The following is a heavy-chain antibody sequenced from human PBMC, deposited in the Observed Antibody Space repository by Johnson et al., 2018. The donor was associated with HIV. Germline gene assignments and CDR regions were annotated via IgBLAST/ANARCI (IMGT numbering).Heavy chain of an antibody. J-gene: IGHJ3*02. CDR2: IHSGGTT. Sequence: VQLVESGGGLIQPGGSLRLSCAASDFTVSGNYMSWVRQAPGKGLEWVSLIHSGGTTFYADSVRGRFTISRDSSKNTLYLQMKSLRVEDTAVYCCARSPATGDRLWGAFDSWGHGTMVTVSS. CDR1: DFTVSGNY. CDR3: ARSPATGDRLWGAFDS. D-gene: IGHD7-27*01. V-gene: IGHV3-53*01.